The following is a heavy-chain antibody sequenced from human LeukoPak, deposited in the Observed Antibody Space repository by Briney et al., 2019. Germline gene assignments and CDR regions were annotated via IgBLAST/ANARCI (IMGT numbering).Heavy chain of an antibody. CDR3: ARVDGFLREDAFDI. D-gene: IGHD3-16*01. J-gene: IGHJ3*02. Sequence: SETLSLTCTVSGGSISSHYWSWLRQPAGKGLEYIGRIHTSGITNYNPSLKSRVTISVDTSKNQFSLKLSSVTAADTAVYYCARVDGFLREDAFDIWGQGTMVTVSS. CDR1: GGSISSHY. V-gene: IGHV4-4*07. CDR2: IHTSGIT.